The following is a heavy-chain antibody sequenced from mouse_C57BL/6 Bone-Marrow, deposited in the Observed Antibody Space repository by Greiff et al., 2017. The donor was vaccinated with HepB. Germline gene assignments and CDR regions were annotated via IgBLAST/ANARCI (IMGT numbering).Heavy chain of an antibody. CDR1: GYTFTDYY. Sequence: QVQLQQSGAELVRPGASVKLSCKASGYTFTDYYINWVKQRPGQGLEWIARIYPGSGNTYYNEKFKGKATLTAEKSSSTAYMQLSSLTSEDSAVYFCARSGSNYVYYAMDYWGQGTSVTVSS. D-gene: IGHD2-5*01. CDR3: ARSGSNYVYYAMDY. J-gene: IGHJ4*01. CDR2: IYPGSGNT. V-gene: IGHV1-76*01.